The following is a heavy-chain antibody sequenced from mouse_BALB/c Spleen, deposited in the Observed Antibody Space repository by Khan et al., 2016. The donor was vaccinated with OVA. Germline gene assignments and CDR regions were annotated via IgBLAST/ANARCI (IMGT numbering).Heavy chain of an antibody. CDR2: INPRSGYT. V-gene: IGHV1-4*01. CDR3: ARRTTEYALDY. CDR1: GYTFSSHT. J-gene: IGHJ4*01. Sequence: QLQQSGAELARPGASVKMSCKASGYTFSSHTMHWVKQRPGQGLEWIGHINPRSGYTQYNQKFNDKATLTADISSSTAYMQLSSLTSEDSAVYYCARRTTEYALDYWGQGTSVTVSS. D-gene: IGHD2-14*01.